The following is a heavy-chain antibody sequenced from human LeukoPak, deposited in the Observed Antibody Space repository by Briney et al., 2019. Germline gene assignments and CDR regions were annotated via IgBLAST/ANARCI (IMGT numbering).Heavy chain of an antibody. D-gene: IGHD2-21*02. CDR1: GGTFSSYA. Sequence: SVKVSCKASGGTFSSYAISWVRQAPGQGLEWMGRIIPILGIAHYAQQFQGRVTITADKSTSTAYMELSSLRSEDTAVYYCARDPNCGGDCYSFLTPKYYYYGMDVWGQGTTVTVSS. V-gene: IGHV1-69*04. J-gene: IGHJ6*02. CDR2: IIPILGIA. CDR3: ARDPNCGGDCYSFLTPKYYYYGMDV.